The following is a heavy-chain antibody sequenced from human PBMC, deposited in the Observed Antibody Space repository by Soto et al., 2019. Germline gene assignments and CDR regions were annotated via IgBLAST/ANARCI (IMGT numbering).Heavy chain of an antibody. V-gene: IGHV1-3*01. Sequence: ASVKLSCKASGYTFTSYAMHCVRQAPGQRLEWMGWINAGNGNTKYSQKFQGRVTITRDTSASTAYMELSSLRSEDTAVYYCARSNNGIVVVVAARNVDYWGQGTLVTVSS. J-gene: IGHJ4*02. CDR2: INAGNGNT. D-gene: IGHD2-15*01. CDR3: ARSNNGIVVVVAARNVDY. CDR1: GYTFTSYA.